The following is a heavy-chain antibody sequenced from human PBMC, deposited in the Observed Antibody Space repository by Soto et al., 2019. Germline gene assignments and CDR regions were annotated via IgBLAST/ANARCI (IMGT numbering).Heavy chain of an antibody. CDR3: ASQGGRYCSSTSCYNNWFDP. CDR1: GYSFTSYW. J-gene: IGHJ5*02. D-gene: IGHD2-2*01. V-gene: IGHV5-10-1*01. Sequence: GESLKISCKGSGYSFTSYWISWVRQMPGKGLEWMGRIDPSDSYTNYSPSFQGHVTISADKSISTAYLQWSSLKASDTAMYYCASQGGRYCSSTSCYNNWFDPWGQGTLVTVS. CDR2: IDPSDSYT.